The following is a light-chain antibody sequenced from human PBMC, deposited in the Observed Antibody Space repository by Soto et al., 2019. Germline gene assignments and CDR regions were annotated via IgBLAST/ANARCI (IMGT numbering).Light chain of an antibody. Sequence: DIQMTQSPSSLSASVGDRVTITCRASQSISSCLNWDQQKPGKAPKLLIYAASSLQSGVPSRISGSVSRTDFTLTISSLQPEDFATYYCQQSYSTPYTFGQGTKLEIK. CDR2: AAS. J-gene: IGKJ2*01. CDR1: QSISSC. V-gene: IGKV1-39*01. CDR3: QQSYSTPYT.